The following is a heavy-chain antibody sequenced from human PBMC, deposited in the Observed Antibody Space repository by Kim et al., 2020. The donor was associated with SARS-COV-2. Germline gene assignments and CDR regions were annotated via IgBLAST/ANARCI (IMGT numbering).Heavy chain of an antibody. J-gene: IGHJ4*02. CDR3: ASSPSARYSSSWYFDY. V-gene: IGHV3-21*01. Sequence: SVEGRFTISRDDAENSLYLQMNSLRAEDTAVYYCASSPSARYSSSWYFDYWGQGTLVTVSS. D-gene: IGHD6-13*01.